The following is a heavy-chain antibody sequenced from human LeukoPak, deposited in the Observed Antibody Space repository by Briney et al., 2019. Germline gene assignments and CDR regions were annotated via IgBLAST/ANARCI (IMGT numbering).Heavy chain of an antibody. V-gene: IGHV3-66*01. CDR3: ARGVGERYFDY. CDR1: GFSVSSNY. D-gene: IGHD3-10*01. Sequence: PGGSLRFSCAASGFSVSSNYMTWVRQAPGQGLEWVSVIYSAGHTYYADSVNGRYTISSDNSKNTLYFQMNSLTDDDTAVYYCARGVGERYFDYWGQGTLVTVSS. CDR2: IYSAGHT. J-gene: IGHJ4*02.